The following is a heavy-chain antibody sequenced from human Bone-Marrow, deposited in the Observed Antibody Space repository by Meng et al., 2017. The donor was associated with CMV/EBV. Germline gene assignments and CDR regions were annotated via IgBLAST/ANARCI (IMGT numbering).Heavy chain of an antibody. Sequence: GESLKISCVTSGFSFSKHWMSWVRQAPGKGLEYLANINLYGSEKYYMDSVKGRFTISRDNAKNSLFLQMNSLRAEDTAVYYCARDWGRGTLVTVSS. CDR3: ARD. CDR2: INLYGSEK. V-gene: IGHV3-7*01. J-gene: IGHJ4*02. CDR1: GFSFSKHW.